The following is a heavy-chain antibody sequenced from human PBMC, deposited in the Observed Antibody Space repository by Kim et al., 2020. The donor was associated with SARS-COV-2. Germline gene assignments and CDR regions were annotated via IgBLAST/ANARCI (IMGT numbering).Heavy chain of an antibody. CDR3: ARSQSPLCSSTSCYRPYDY. CDR1: GFTFSSYS. CDR2: ISSSSSYI. J-gene: IGHJ4*02. V-gene: IGHV3-21*01. D-gene: IGHD2-2*01. Sequence: GGSLRLSCAASGFTFSSYSMNWVRQTPGKGLEWVSSISSSSSYIYSADSVKGRFTISRDNPKNSLYLQMNSLRAEDTAVYYCARSQSPLCSSTSCYRPYDYWGQGTLVTVSS.